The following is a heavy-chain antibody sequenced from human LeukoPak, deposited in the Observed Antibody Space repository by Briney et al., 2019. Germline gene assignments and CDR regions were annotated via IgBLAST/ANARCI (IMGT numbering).Heavy chain of an antibody. Sequence: SETLSLTCIVSGGSIISRSYYWGWIRQPPGKGLEWIGSIYYSGSTYYNPSLKSRVTISVDTSKNQFSLKLSSVTAADTAVYYCARAPPGNVDYWGQGTLVTVSS. J-gene: IGHJ4*02. D-gene: IGHD1-1*01. CDR2: IYYSGST. CDR1: GGSIISRSYY. V-gene: IGHV4-39*07. CDR3: ARAPPGNVDY.